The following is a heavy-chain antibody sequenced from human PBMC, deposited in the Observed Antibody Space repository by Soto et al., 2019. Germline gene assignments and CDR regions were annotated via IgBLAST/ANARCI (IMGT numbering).Heavy chain of an antibody. Sequence: GGSRRLSCAASGFTFSNSWLDWVRQVSGKGLEWVSRINADGTSTSYADSVKGRFTISRDNAKNTLYLHVNSLRAEDTAVYYCVKVLARGVGVPRFYFDSCGQGALVTVSA. CDR1: GFTFSNSW. V-gene: IGHV3-74*01. D-gene: IGHD2-2*01. CDR2: INADGTST. CDR3: VKVLARGVGVPRFYFDS. J-gene: IGHJ4*02.